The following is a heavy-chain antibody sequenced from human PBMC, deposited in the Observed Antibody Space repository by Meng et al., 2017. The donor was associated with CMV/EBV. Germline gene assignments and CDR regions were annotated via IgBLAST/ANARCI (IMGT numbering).Heavy chain of an antibody. CDR3: ARHCSSTSASDY. J-gene: IGHJ4*02. Sequence: GESLKISCAASGFTFSSYGMHWVRQAPGKGLEWVSSISSSSSYIYYADSVKGRFTISRDNAKNSLYLQMNSLRAEDTAVYYCARHCSSTSASDYWGQGTLVTVSS. V-gene: IGHV3-21*01. CDR2: ISSSSSYI. CDR1: GFTFSSYG. D-gene: IGHD2-2*01.